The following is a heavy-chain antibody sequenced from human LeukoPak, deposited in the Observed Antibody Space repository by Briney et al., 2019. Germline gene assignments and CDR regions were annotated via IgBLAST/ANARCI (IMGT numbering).Heavy chain of an antibody. Sequence: GGSLRLSCAASGYSFSSYGMQWVRQAPGEGLEWVAVIWYDGSKKYYADSVKGRFTISRDDSKNTLYLQMNSLRAEDTAIYYCARDPGTLATYFDYWGRGTRVPVPS. CDR2: IWYDGSKK. J-gene: IGHJ4*02. CDR3: ARDPGTLATYFDY. V-gene: IGHV3-33*01. CDR1: GYSFSSYG. D-gene: IGHD6-13*01.